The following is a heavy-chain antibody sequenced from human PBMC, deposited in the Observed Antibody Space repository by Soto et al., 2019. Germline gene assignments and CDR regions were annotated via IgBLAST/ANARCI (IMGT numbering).Heavy chain of an antibody. CDR1: GFTFSSYG. V-gene: IGHV3-30*18. CDR3: AKEHCPAIFGVVMSYYYGMDV. CDR2: ISYDGSNK. Sequence: QVQLVESGGGVVQPGRSLRLSCAASGFTFSSYGMHWVRQAPGKGLEWVAVISYDGSNKYYADSVKGRFTISRDNSKNTLYLQMNSLRAEDTAVYYCAKEHCPAIFGVVMSYYYGMDVWGQGTTVTVSS. J-gene: IGHJ6*02. D-gene: IGHD3-3*01.